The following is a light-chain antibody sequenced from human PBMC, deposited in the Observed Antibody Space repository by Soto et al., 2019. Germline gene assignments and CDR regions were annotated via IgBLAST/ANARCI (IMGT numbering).Light chain of an antibody. CDR3: QQYNNWPG. V-gene: IGKV3-15*01. Sequence: EIVMTQSPATLSVSPGERATLSCKASQSVNNNLTWYQQKPGQAPRLLIHGASTRATGIPARFSGSGSGTEFTLTISSLQSEDFAVYYCQQYNNWPGFGPGTKVDIK. J-gene: IGKJ3*01. CDR1: QSVNNN. CDR2: GAS.